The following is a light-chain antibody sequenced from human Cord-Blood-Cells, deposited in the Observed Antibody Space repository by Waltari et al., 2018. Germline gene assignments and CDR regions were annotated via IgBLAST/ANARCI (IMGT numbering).Light chain of an antibody. CDR3: CSYAGSSTWV. CDR1: SSDVGSYNL. J-gene: IGLJ3*02. CDR2: EGT. Sequence: QSALTQPASVSGSPGQSITISCTGTSSDVGSYNLVSWYQQHPGKAPKHMIYEGTKRPSGVSNRFSGSKSGNTASRTISGLQAEDEAEYYCCSYAGSSTWVFGGGTKLTVL. V-gene: IGLV2-23*01.